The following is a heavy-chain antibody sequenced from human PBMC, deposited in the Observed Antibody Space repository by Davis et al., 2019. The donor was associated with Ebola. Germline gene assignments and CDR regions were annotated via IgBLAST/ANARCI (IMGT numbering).Heavy chain of an antibody. Sequence: ASVKVSCKASGYTFTSYAMHWVRQAPGQRLEWMGWINAGNGNTKYSQKFQGRVTITRDTSASTAYMELSSLRSEDTAVYYCARDRVYSSGYDYWGQGTLVTVSS. CDR2: INAGNGNT. CDR3: ARDRVYSSGYDY. D-gene: IGHD6-19*01. CDR1: GYTFTSYA. J-gene: IGHJ4*02. V-gene: IGHV1-3*01.